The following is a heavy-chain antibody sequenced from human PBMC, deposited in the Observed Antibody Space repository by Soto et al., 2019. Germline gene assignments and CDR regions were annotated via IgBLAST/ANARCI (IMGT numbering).Heavy chain of an antibody. CDR2: IIPILGIA. J-gene: IGHJ4*02. V-gene: IGHV1-69*08. D-gene: IGHD2-15*01. Sequence: QVQLEQSGAEVKKPGSSVKVSCKASGGTFSSYTISWVRQAPGQGLEWMGRIIPILGIANYAQKFQGRVTITADKSTSTAYMELSSLRSEDTAVYYCARDRSGYCSGGSCYSGDYWGQGTLVTVSS. CDR3: ARDRSGYCSGGSCYSGDY. CDR1: GGTFSSYT.